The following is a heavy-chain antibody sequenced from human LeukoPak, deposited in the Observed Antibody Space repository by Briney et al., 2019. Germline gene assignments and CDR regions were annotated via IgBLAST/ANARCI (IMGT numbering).Heavy chain of an antibody. D-gene: IGHD7-27*01. V-gene: IGHV1-2*02. CDR2: INPNSGGT. J-gene: IGHJ3*02. CDR3: ARDLWADDAFDI. CDR1: GGTFSSYA. Sequence: GASVEVSCKASGGTFSSYAINWVRQATGQGLEWMGWINPNSGGTNYAQKFQGRVTMTRDTSISTAYMELSRLRSDDTAVYYCARDLWADDAFDIWGQGTMVTVSS.